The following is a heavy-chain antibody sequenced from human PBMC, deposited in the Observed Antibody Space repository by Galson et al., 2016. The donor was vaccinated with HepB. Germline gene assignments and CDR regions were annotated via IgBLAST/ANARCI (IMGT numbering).Heavy chain of an antibody. V-gene: IGHV3-23*01. CDR3: AKRGVWDVHYFDY. D-gene: IGHD3-16*01. J-gene: IGHJ4*02. CDR1: GFSIYV. CDR2: IGGTSGRT. Sequence: SLRLSCAASGFSIYVMSWVRQAPGKGLEWVSLIGGTSGRTYYADSVKGRFNISRDNSKNTLYLQMNSLSAEDTAVYYCAKRGVWDVHYFDYWGQGTLVTVSS.